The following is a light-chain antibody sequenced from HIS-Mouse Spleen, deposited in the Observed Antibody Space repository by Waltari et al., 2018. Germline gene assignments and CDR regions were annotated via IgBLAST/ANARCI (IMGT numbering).Light chain of an antibody. CDR3: CSYAGSSTVV. CDR1: RRVVGSYTL. CDR2: EGS. V-gene: IGLV2-23*01. Sequence: QSALTQPAPVSGPPGPSIPISCTGTRRVVGSYTLASWYQQHPGKAPKLMIYEGSKRPSGVSNRFSGSKSGNTASLTISGLQAEDEADYYCCSYAGSSTVVFGGGTKLTVL. J-gene: IGLJ2*01.